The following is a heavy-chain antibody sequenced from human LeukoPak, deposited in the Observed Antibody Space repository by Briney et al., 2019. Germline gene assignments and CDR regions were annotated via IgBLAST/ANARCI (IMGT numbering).Heavy chain of an antibody. CDR3: ARVRHSPEAYCGGDCYYDASDI. CDR1: GYTFPSYF. J-gene: IGHJ3*02. D-gene: IGHD2-21*02. CDR2: IIPIFGTA. Sequence: ASVKVSCKASGYTFPSYFMHWVRQAPGQGLEWMGGIIPIFGTANYAQKFQGRVTITADESTSTAYMELSSLRSEDTAVYYCARVRHSPEAYCGGDCYYDASDIWGQGTMVTVSS. V-gene: IGHV1-69*13.